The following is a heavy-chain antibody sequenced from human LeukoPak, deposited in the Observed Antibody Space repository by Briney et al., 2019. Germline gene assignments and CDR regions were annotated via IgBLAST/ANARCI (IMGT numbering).Heavy chain of an antibody. CDR3: AKEYGSGSYYYDY. Sequence: GGSLRLSCAASGFTFSSYALTWVRQAPGKVLEWVSAITTSGGSTHYADSVKGRFTISRDNSKNTLYLQMSSLGAEDTAVYYCAKEYGSGSYYYDYWGQGALFTVSS. J-gene: IGHJ4*02. V-gene: IGHV3-23*01. D-gene: IGHD3-10*01. CDR2: ITTSGGST. CDR1: GFTFSSYA.